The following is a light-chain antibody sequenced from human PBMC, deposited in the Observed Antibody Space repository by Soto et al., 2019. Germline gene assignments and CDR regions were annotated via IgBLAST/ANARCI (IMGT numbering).Light chain of an antibody. CDR3: SSYTSSSTL. CDR2: EVS. V-gene: IGLV2-18*02. Sequence: QSVLTQPPSVSGSPGQSVTISCTGTSSDVGSYNRVSWYQQPPGTASKLMIYEVSNRPSGVPDRFSGSKSGNTASLTISGLQAEDEADYYCSSYTSSSTLFGGGTKLTVL. CDR1: SSDVGSYNR. J-gene: IGLJ2*01.